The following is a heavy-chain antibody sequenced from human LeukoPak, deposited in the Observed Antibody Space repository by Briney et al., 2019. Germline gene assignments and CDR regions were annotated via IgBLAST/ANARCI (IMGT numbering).Heavy chain of an antibody. Sequence: SETLSLTCTPSGDSISSGVKYWSWIRQHPGRGLEWFGYIYHSRRSYYNPSLKSRITMSVDTSKNQFSLNLSSVTAADTAVYYCARDQVECTGGTCQSRVGFDFWGQGTLVTVSS. V-gene: IGHV4-31*03. CDR2: IYHSRRS. CDR3: ARDQVECTGGTCQSRVGFDF. J-gene: IGHJ4*02. D-gene: IGHD2-8*02. CDR1: GDSISSGVKY.